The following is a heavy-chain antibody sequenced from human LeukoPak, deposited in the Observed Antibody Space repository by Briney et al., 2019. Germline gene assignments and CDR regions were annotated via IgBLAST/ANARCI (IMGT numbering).Heavy chain of an antibody. Sequence: HPGRSLRLSCAASGFTFSSYGMHWVRQAPGKGLEWVAVISYDGSNKYYADSVKGRFTISRDNSKNTLYLQMNSLRAEDTAVYYCAKDLESYGSGSPPGYWGQGTLVTVSS. CDR1: GFTFSSYG. D-gene: IGHD3-10*01. V-gene: IGHV3-30*18. CDR3: AKDLESYGSGSPPGY. J-gene: IGHJ4*02. CDR2: ISYDGSNK.